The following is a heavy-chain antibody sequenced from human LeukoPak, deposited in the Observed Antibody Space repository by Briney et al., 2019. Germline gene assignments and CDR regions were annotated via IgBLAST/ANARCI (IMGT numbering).Heavy chain of an antibody. J-gene: IGHJ6*03. CDR2: IRSNGGST. CDR3: ARARSFLSYMDV. CDR1: GVTFSSYA. V-gene: IGHV3-64*01. D-gene: IGHD3-10*01. Sequence: PGGSLRLSCAASGVTFSSYAMHWVRQAPGKGLEYVSAIRSNGGSTYYANSVKGRFTISRDNSKNTLYLQMGSLRAEDMAVYYCARARSFLSYMDVWGKGTPATISS.